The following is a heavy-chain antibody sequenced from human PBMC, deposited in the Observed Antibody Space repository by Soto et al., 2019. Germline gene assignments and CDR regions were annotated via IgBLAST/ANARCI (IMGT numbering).Heavy chain of an antibody. CDR2: IYHSGRT. CDR3: TRVAVAVTRVAY. V-gene: IGHV4-4*02. Sequence: QVQLQESGPGLVKPSGTLSLTCAVSGGSISSSNWWSWVRQPPGKGLEWIGEIYHSGRTNYNPSPKRRVTISGDKSENHFSLKLSSSTAAASPVYYCTRVAVAVTRVAYWGEGTLGSASS. D-gene: IGHD6-19*01. CDR1: GGSISSSNW. J-gene: IGHJ4*02.